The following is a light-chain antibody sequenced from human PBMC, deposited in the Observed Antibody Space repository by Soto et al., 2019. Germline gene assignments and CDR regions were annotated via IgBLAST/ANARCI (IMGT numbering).Light chain of an antibody. CDR1: QDIKNY. J-gene: IGKJ4*01. Sequence: DIQMTQSPSSLSASVGDRVTITCQASQDIKNYLNWYQQKSGKAPKLLIYDASDLETGVPSRFSGSGSGTDFTSTINSLQPEDIATYYCQQYDNLPLTFGGGTKV. V-gene: IGKV1-33*01. CDR3: QQYDNLPLT. CDR2: DAS.